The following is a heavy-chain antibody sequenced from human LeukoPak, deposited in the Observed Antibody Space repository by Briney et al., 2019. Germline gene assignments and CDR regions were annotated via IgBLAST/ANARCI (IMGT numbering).Heavy chain of an antibody. Sequence: WETLTLSCTVSGGSISGGSKHWGCIRQPPGKGLEWIGSIYNSGSTYYNPSLKSRVTITVDTSKKQFSLKLSSVTAADTAVYYCATSYSSSWPEIDYWGQGGLLTHSS. CDR2: IYNSGST. J-gene: IGHJ4*02. D-gene: IGHD6-13*01. CDR1: GGSISGGSKH. V-gene: IGHV4-39*01. CDR3: ATSYSSSWPEIDY.